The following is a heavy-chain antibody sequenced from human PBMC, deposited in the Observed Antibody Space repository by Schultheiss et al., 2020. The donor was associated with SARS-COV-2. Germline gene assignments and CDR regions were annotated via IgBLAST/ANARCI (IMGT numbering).Heavy chain of an antibody. CDR1: GFTFSSYA. V-gene: IGHV3-23*01. CDR3: SSSGWLDY. J-gene: IGHJ4*02. CDR2: ISGSGGST. Sequence: SCSASGFTFSSYAMHWVSQAPGKGLEWVSAISGSGGSTYYADSVKGRFTISRDNSKNTLYLQMNSLRAEDTAVYYCSSSGWLDYWGQGTLVTVSS. D-gene: IGHD6-19*01.